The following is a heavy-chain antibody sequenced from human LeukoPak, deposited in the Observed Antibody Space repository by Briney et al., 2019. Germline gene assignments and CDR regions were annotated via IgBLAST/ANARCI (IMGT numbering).Heavy chain of an antibody. J-gene: IGHJ6*03. CDR3: ARGRYYDFWSGYYTVSPDYYYYYMDV. CDR1: GGTFSSYA. D-gene: IGHD3-3*01. V-gene: IGHV1-69*01. Sequence: SVKVSCKASGGTFSSYAISWVRQAPGQGLEWMGGIIPIFGTANYAQKFQGKVTITADESTSTAYMELSSLRSEDTAVYYCARGRYYDFWSGYYTVSPDYYYYYMDVWGKGTTVTVSS. CDR2: IIPIFGTA.